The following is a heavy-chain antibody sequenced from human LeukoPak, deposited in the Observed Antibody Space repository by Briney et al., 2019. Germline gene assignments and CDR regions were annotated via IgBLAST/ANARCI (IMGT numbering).Heavy chain of an antibody. CDR2: ISSSSSYT. CDR1: GFTLSSY. CDR3: ASAPGGWYFDY. J-gene: IGHJ4*02. D-gene: IGHD6-19*01. Sequence: GGSLRLSCAASGFTLSSYMNWVRQAPEKGLEWVSSISSSSSYTYYAESVEGRFTISRDNAKNSLYLQMNSLRAEDTAVYYCASAPGGWYFDYWGQGTLVTVSS. V-gene: IGHV3-21*01.